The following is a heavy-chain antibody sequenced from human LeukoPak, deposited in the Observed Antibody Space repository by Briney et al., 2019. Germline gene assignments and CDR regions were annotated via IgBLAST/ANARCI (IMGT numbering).Heavy chain of an antibody. CDR2: TNEAGGDK. V-gene: IGHV3-7*01. Sequence: GWSLRLSCAASGFTFSDFWMSWVRQAPGKGLECVASTNEAGGDKLYVDSVKGRFTISRDNSKNSLSLQMNSLTAEDTAIYYCAIATTGRGAFGSWGQGTLVSVSS. J-gene: IGHJ4*02. CDR1: GFTFSDFW. CDR3: AIATTGRGAFGS. D-gene: IGHD1-1*01.